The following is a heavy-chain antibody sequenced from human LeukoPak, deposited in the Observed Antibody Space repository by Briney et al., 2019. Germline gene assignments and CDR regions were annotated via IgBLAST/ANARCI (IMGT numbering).Heavy chain of an antibody. CDR1: GGSISSGGYS. CDR2: IYHSGST. V-gene: IGHV4-30-2*01. D-gene: IGHD1-26*01. CDR3: ARASGSYDSFDY. J-gene: IGHJ4*02. Sequence: SETLSLTCAVSGGSISSGGYSWSWIRQPPGKGLEWIGYIYHSGSTYYNPSLKSRVTISVDRSKNQFSLKLTSVTAADTAVYYCARASGSYDSFDYWGQGTLVTVSS.